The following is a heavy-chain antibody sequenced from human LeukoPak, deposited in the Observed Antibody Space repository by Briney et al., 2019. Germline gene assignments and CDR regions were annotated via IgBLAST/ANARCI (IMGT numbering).Heavy chain of an antibody. Sequence: GGSLRLSCAASGFTFSYYWMHWVRQAPGKGLVWVSRISDDGSRTTYADSVKGRLAISRDNAKNTLYLQMNSLRAEDTAVYYCARDDGFYSDSSFQDYWGQGTLVTVSS. J-gene: IGHJ4*02. V-gene: IGHV3-74*01. CDR3: ARDDGFYSDSSFQDY. CDR1: GFTFSYYW. D-gene: IGHD2/OR15-2a*01. CDR2: ISDDGSRT.